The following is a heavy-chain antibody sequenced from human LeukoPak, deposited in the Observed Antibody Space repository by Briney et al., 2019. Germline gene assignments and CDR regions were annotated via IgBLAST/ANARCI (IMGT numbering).Heavy chain of an antibody. CDR3: ARRSSSWYFNWFDP. Sequence: SETLSLTCTVSGGSISGYYWSWIRQSPGKGLEWIAYIYYSGGTNYNPSLKSRVTISVDTSKNQFSLKLSSVTAADTAVYYCARRSSSWYFNWFDPWGQGTLVTVSS. J-gene: IGHJ5*02. CDR1: GGSISGYY. D-gene: IGHD6-13*01. CDR2: IYYSGGT. V-gene: IGHV4-59*12.